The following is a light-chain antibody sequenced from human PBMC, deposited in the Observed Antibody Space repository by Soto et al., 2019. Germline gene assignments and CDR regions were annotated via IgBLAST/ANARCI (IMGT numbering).Light chain of an antibody. CDR2: END. CDR1: SSNIGEYY. V-gene: IGLV1-51*02. CDR3: GTWDSSLTTFV. J-gene: IGLJ1*01. Sequence: QSVLTQPPSVSAAPGQTVTMSCSGSSSNIGEYYVSWHQQLPGTAPKLLIYENDKRPSGIPDRFSGSKSGTSATLDITGLQTGDEADYYCGTWDSSLTTFVFGTGTQLTVL.